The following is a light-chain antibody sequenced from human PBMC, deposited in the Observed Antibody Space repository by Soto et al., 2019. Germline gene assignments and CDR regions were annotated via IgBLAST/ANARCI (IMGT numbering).Light chain of an antibody. V-gene: IGKV1-6*01. CDR3: LQDFSFPLT. CDR1: QGIRND. CDR2: TAS. Sequence: IQMNQSPSSLSASVGDRVTITCRASQGIRNDLAWYQRKPGKAPKLLIYTASSLQNGVPPRFSGSGSDTVFTLTIDSLQPEDFATYYCLQDFSFPLTFGGGTKV. J-gene: IGKJ4*01.